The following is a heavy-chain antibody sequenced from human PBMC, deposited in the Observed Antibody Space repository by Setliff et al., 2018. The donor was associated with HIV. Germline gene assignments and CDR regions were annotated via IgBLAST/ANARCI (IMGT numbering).Heavy chain of an antibody. J-gene: IGHJ6*02. D-gene: IGHD3-10*01. CDR1: GFTFSSYT. V-gene: IGHV3-48*04. CDR2: ISVSGFTI. CDR3: ARILDMSSRTRTLYHAMDV. Sequence: PGGSLRLSCAASGFTFSSYTIDWVRQAPGKGLEWVSFISVSGFTIHYADSVQGRFTISRDNARNSLSLQLNSLRADDTAVYYCARILDMSSRTRTLYHAMDVWGRGTTVTVSS.